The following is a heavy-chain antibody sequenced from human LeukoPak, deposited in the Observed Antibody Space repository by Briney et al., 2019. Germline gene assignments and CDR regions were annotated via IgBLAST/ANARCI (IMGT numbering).Heavy chain of an antibody. CDR2: IDSSGGYM. Sequence: GGTLRLSCAASGFTFSSYGMSWARQAPGKGLEWVSSIDSSGGYMFYADSVKGRFIISRDNAKDSLYLQMNSLRVEDTAVYYCLRGDRRDYWGQGTLVTVSS. J-gene: IGHJ4*02. CDR3: LRGDRRDY. CDR1: GFTFSSYG. V-gene: IGHV3-21*06.